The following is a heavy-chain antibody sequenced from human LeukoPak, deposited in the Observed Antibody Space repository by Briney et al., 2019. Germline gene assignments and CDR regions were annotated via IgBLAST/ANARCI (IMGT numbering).Heavy chain of an antibody. J-gene: IGHJ4*02. V-gene: IGHV3-73*01. CDR1: GFTFSGSA. CDR3: TRSAELLWFGEYLSN. D-gene: IGHD3-10*01. Sequence: PGGSLRLSCAASGFTFSGSAMHWVHQASGKGLEWVGRIRSKANSYATAYAASVKGRFTISRDDSKNTAYLQMNSLKTEDTAVYYCTRSAELLWFGEYLSNWGQGTLVTVSS. CDR2: IRSKANSYAT.